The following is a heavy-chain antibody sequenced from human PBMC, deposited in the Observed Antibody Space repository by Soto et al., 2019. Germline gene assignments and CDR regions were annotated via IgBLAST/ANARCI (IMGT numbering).Heavy chain of an antibody. V-gene: IGHV3-48*02. D-gene: IGHD2-15*01. CDR2: ISSSSSTI. J-gene: IGHJ4*02. Sequence: VGSLRLSCAASGFTFSSYSMNWVRQAPGKGLEWVSYISSSSSTIYYADSVKGRFTISRDNAKNSLYLQMNSLRDEDTAVYYCASGLGYGSGGSCQRTFDYWGQGTLVTVSS. CDR3: ASGLGYGSGGSCQRTFDY. CDR1: GFTFSSYS.